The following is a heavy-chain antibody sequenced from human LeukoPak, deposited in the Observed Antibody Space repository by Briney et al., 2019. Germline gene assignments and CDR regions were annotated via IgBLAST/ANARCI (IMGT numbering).Heavy chain of an antibody. Sequence: ASVKVSCKASGYTFTSYYMHWVRQAPGQGLEWMGIINPSGGSTSYAQKFQGRVTMTRDTSTSTVYMELSSLRSEDTAVYYCARGRYCSGGSCYMTYYYYYGMDVWGQGTTVTVSS. CDR1: GYTFTSYY. V-gene: IGHV1-46*01. J-gene: IGHJ6*02. CDR2: INPSGGST. CDR3: ARGRYCSGGSCYMTYYYYYGMDV. D-gene: IGHD2-15*01.